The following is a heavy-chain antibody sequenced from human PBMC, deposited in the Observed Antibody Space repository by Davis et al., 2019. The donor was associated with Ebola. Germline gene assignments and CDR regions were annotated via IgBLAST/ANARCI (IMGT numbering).Heavy chain of an antibody. CDR3: ARGGCGSASCYQWAFDL. D-gene: IGHD2-2*01. V-gene: IGHV4-4*02. J-gene: IGHJ2*01. Sequence: SETLSLTCAVSGGSISSSNWWSWVRQPPGKGLEWIGEIYHSGSTNYNPSLKSRLTISVDTSKNQFSLRLNSLTAADTAVYYCARGGCGSASCYQWAFDLWGRGTLVTVSS. CDR2: IYHSGST. CDR1: GGSISSSNW.